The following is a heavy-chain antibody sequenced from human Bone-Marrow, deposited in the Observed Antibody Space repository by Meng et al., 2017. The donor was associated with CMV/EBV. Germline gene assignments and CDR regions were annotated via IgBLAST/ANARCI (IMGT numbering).Heavy chain of an antibody. D-gene: IGHD3-22*01. CDR1: GITFSSYG. J-gene: IGHJ4*02. Sequence: GESLKISCAASGITFSSYGMHWVRQAPGKGLEWVAFIRYDGSNKYYADSVKGRLPISRDNSKNTLYLQMNSLRAEDTAVYYGPCQGTYYYDSSGYYCDYWGQGTLVTVSS. CDR3: PCQGTYYYDSSGYYCDY. CDR2: IRYDGSNK. V-gene: IGHV3-30*02.